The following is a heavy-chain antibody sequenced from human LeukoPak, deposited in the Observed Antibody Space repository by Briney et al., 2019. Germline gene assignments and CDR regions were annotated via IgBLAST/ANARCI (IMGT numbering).Heavy chain of an antibody. D-gene: IGHD5-12*01. CDR2: ISSSSSTI. J-gene: IGHJ4*02. CDR3: ARADVIVATIGHYFDY. Sequence: GGSLRLSCAASGFTFSGYSMNWVRQAPGKGLEWVSYISSSSSTIYYADSVKGRFTISRDNAKNSLYLQMNSLRDEDTAVYYCARADVIVATIGHYFDYWGQGTLVTVSS. V-gene: IGHV3-48*02. CDR1: GFTFSGYS.